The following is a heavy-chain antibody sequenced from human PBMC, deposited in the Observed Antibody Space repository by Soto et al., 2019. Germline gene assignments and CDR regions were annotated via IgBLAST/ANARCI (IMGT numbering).Heavy chain of an antibody. Sequence: GGSLRLSCAASGFTFSGSAMHWVRQASGKGLEWVGRIRSKANSYATAYAASVKGRLTISRNDSKNTAYLQMNSLKTEDTAVYYCSVATTDYYYYYMDVWGKGTTVTVSS. D-gene: IGHD5-12*01. CDR2: IRSKANSYAT. CDR1: GFTFSGSA. CDR3: SVATTDYYYYYMDV. J-gene: IGHJ6*03. V-gene: IGHV3-73*01.